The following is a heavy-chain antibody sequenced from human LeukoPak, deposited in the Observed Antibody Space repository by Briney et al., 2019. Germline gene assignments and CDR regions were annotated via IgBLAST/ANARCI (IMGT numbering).Heavy chain of an antibody. D-gene: IGHD3-16*02. CDR1: GGFITTSGYS. CDR2: MFYGGNT. Sequence: SETLSLTCTVSGGFITTSGYSWGWIRQPPGKGLEWIGGMFYGGNTNFNPSLKSRVSISLDTSKNQFSLKLSSLTAADTAVYYCARRLRSDRGGRRFDYWGQGTLVTVSS. V-gene: IGHV4-39*01. J-gene: IGHJ4*02. CDR3: ARRLRSDRGGRRFDY.